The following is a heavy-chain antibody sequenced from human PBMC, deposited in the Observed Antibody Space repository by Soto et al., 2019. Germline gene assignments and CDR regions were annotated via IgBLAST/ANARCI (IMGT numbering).Heavy chain of an antibody. CDR1: GGSISSYY. CDR2: IYYSGST. CDR3: ARGKESHTSLRYYYYYGMDV. J-gene: IGHJ6*02. Sequence: SETLSLTCTVSGGSISSYYWSWIRQPPGKGLEWIGYIYYSGSTNYNPSLKSRVTISVDTSKNQFSLKLSSVTAADTAVYYCARGKESHTSLRYYYYYGMDVWGQGTTVTVSS. V-gene: IGHV4-59*01.